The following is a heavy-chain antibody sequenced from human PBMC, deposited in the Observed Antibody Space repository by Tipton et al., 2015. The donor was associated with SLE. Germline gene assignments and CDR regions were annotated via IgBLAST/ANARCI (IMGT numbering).Heavy chain of an antibody. V-gene: IGHV1-2*02. CDR2: INPNSGGT. CDR1: GYTFTGYY. J-gene: IGHJ6*02. CDR3: ARDSSSWYNHYYYTMDV. Sequence: QSGPEVKKPGASVKVSCKASGYTFTGYYMHWVRQAPGQGLEWMGWINPNSGGTKFAQEVQGRVTMTIDTSTSTAYMELRSLRSDDTAVYYCARDSSSWYNHYYYTMDVWGQGTTVTVSS. D-gene: IGHD6-13*01.